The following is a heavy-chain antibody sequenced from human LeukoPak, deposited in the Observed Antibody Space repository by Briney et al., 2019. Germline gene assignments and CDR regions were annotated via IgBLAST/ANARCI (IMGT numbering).Heavy chain of an antibody. V-gene: IGHV3-11*04. J-gene: IGHJ3*02. Sequence: GGSLRLSCAASGFTFSDYYMSWIRQAPGKGLQWVSYISSSGTTIYYADSVKGRFTISRDNAKNSLYLQMSSLRAEDTAVYYCARSLPNYYDSSGSHAFDIWGQGTMVTVSS. CDR1: GFTFSDYY. CDR3: ARSLPNYYDSSGSHAFDI. D-gene: IGHD3-22*01. CDR2: ISSSGTTI.